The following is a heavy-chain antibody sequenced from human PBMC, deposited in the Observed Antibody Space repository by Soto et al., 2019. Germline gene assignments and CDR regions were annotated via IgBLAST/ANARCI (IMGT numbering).Heavy chain of an antibody. CDR3: AGGITIFGVVPLDYYYYGRDV. D-gene: IGHD3-3*01. J-gene: IGHJ6*02. CDR1: GYTFTSYG. CDR2: ISAYNGNT. Sequence: ASVKVSCKASGYTFTSYGISWVRQAPGQGLEWMGWISAYNGNTNYAQKLQGRVTMTTDTSTSTAYMELRSLRSDDTAVYYCAGGITIFGVVPLDYYYYGRDVWGQGTTVTVSS. V-gene: IGHV1-18*04.